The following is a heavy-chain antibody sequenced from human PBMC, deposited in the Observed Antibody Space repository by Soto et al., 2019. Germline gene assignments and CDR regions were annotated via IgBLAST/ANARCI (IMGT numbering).Heavy chain of an antibody. J-gene: IGHJ4*02. Sequence: PGGSLRLSCAASGFTFSTYGMHWVRQAPGKGLEWVSAISGSGGSTYYADSVKGRFTISRDNSKNTLYLQMNSLRAEDTAVYYCAKADILTGYYFDYWGQGTLVTVSS. CDR2: ISGSGGST. CDR1: GFTFSTYG. CDR3: AKADILTGYYFDY. V-gene: IGHV3-23*01. D-gene: IGHD3-9*01.